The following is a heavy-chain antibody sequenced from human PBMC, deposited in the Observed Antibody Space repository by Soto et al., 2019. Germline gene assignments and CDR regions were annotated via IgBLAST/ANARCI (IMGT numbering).Heavy chain of an antibody. V-gene: IGHV5-51*01. CDR2: IYPGDSDT. J-gene: IGHJ4*02. D-gene: IGHD4-4*01. CDR1: GYSFSSYL. Sequence: ESLKVSCKGSGYSFSSYLIGWVRQMPGKGLEWMGTIYPGDSDTRYSPSFQGQVTISADKSISTAYLQWSSLKASDTAMYYCARLSRVRDGYSHDQQFDYWGQGSLVIVSS. CDR3: ARLSRVRDGYSHDQQFDY.